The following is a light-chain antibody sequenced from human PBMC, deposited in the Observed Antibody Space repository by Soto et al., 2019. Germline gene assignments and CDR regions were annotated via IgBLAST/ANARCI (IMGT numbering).Light chain of an antibody. CDR3: AAWYDSLNGWV. J-gene: IGLJ3*02. Sequence: QPVLTQPPSASVSPGQRVTISCSGSSSNIGGETVNWYQQVPGTAPKLLIYGKTQRPSGVPDRFSGSKSGTSVSLAISGLQSEDEADYYCAAWYDSLNGWVFGGGTKLTVL. CDR2: GKT. V-gene: IGLV1-44*01. CDR1: SSNIGGET.